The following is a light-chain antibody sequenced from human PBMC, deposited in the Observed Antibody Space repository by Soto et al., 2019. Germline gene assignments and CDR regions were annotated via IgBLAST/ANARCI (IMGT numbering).Light chain of an antibody. Sequence: EVVMTKSPATLSVSPRERATLSCRARQSVSSNLAWYQQKPGQSPRLLIYGASTRATGIPARFSGSGSVTEFTLSISGLQSEDFAVYYCQRYNNWPRTFGQGTKVEIK. CDR3: QRYNNWPRT. CDR1: QSVSSN. CDR2: GAS. J-gene: IGKJ1*01. V-gene: IGKV3-15*01.